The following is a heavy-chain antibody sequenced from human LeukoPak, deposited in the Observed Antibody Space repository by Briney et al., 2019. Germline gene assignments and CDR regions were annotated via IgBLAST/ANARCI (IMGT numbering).Heavy chain of an antibody. D-gene: IGHD4-17*01. V-gene: IGHV4-31*03. Sequence: SQTLSLTCTVSGGSISSDDYYWSWIRQHPGKGLEWIGYIYYSGNTFYNPSLKSRVIISVDTSKNQFSLQLSSVTAADTAVYYCARYYGDYTNWFVPWGQGTLVTVSS. CDR3: ARYYGDYTNWFVP. CDR2: IYYSGNT. J-gene: IGHJ5*02. CDR1: GGSISSDDYY.